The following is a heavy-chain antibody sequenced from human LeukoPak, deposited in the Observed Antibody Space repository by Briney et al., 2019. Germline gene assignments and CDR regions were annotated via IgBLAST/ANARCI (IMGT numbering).Heavy chain of an antibody. D-gene: IGHD6-13*01. Sequence: GGSLRLSCAASGFTFSSYAMHWVRQAPGKGLEWVAVISYDGSNKYYADSVKGRFTISRDNSKKTLYLQMNSLRAEDTAVYYCAREIAAAGSGGFDYWGQGTLVTVSS. CDR3: AREIAAAGSGGFDY. CDR1: GFTFSSYA. CDR2: ISYDGSNK. V-gene: IGHV3-30-3*01. J-gene: IGHJ4*02.